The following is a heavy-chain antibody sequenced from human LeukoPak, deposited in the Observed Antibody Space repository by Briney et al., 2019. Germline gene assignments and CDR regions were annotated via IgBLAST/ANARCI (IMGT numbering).Heavy chain of an antibody. V-gene: IGHV4-59*12. CDR2: IYYSGST. CDR3: ARDTLTKYYYDSSGYYYYDY. D-gene: IGHD3-22*01. Sequence: SETLSLTCTVSGVSISSYSWSWIRQPPGKGLEWIGYIYYSGSTNYNPSLKRRLTISVDTSKNQFSLKLSSVTAADTAVYYCARDTLTKYYYDSSGYYYYDYWGQGTLVTVSS. CDR1: GVSISSYS. J-gene: IGHJ4*02.